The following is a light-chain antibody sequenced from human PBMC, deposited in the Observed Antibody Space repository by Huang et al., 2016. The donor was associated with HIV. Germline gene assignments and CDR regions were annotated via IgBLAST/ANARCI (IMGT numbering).Light chain of an antibody. CDR1: QSVRSSY. J-gene: IGKJ4*01. V-gene: IGKV3-20*01. CDR3: QQYDSSPVT. CDR2: GSS. Sequence: EIVLTQSLDTLSLSAWDRATLSCRASQSVRSSYLAWYKQNPGQAPRLLIHGSSRRATGVQDRFRGSGSGRDFTLTISRLDPKDFAMYYCQQYDSSPVTFGGGTKVGMK.